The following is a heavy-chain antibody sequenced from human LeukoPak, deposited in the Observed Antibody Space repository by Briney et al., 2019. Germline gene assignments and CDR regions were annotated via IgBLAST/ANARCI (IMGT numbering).Heavy chain of an antibody. CDR1: GFTFSSYT. V-gene: IGHV3-23*01. CDR2: ISGSGGST. CDR3: AKGGAEAGDYYFDY. J-gene: IGHJ4*02. D-gene: IGHD6-19*01. Sequence: GGSLRLSCAASGFTFSSYTMSWVRQAPGKGLEWVSAISGSGGSTYYADSVKGRFTISRDNSKNTLYLQMNSLRAEDTAVYYCAKGGAEAGDYYFDYWGQGTLVTVSS.